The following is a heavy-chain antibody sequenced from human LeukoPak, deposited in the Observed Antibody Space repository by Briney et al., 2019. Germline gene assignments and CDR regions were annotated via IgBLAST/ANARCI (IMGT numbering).Heavy chain of an antibody. CDR3: ARKGRIDY. V-gene: IGHV3-7*05. Sequence: PGGSLRLSCAASGFTFSNWRMTWVRQAPGKGLEWVANIKEDGSEKNHVESVKGRFTISRDNAKNSLYLQMNSLRTEDTAVYYCARKGRIDYWGQGTLVTVSS. D-gene: IGHD3-10*01. J-gene: IGHJ4*02. CDR2: IKEDGSEK. CDR1: GFTFSNWR.